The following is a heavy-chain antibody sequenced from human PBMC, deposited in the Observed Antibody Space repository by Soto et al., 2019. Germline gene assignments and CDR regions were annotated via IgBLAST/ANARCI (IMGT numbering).Heavy chain of an antibody. V-gene: IGHV3-48*01. CDR2: ISSSSSTI. D-gene: IGHD3-3*01. CDR3: AAMHYTDTWAFDI. CDR1: GFTFSSYS. J-gene: IGHJ3*02. Sequence: GGSLRLSCAASGFTFSSYSMNWVRQAPGKGLEWVSYISSSSSTIYYADSVKGRFTISRDNAKNSLYLQMNSLRAEDTAVYYCAAMHYTDTWAFDIWGQGTMVTVSS.